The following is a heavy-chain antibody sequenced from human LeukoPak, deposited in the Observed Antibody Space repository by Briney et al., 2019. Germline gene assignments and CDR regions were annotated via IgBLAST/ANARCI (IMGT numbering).Heavy chain of an antibody. Sequence: NGGSTNYPTSVKGRFTISRDNYKNTLYLQMCSLRAEDMAVYYCARGMITFGGVIVHNWFDHWGQGTLVTVSS. CDR3: ARGMITFGGVIVHNWFDH. CDR2: NGGST. D-gene: IGHD3-16*02. J-gene: IGHJ5*02. V-gene: IGHV3-64*01.